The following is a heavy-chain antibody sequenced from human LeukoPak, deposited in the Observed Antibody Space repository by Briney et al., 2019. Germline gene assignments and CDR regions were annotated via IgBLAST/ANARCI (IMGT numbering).Heavy chain of an antibody. CDR2: IYYSGST. V-gene: IGHV4-59*01. D-gene: IGHD3-10*01. CDR3: ARALPDYYGSGSSANVYYYYYYMDV. CDR1: GGSISHYY. J-gene: IGHJ6*03. Sequence: SETLSLTCTVSGGSISHYYWSWIRQPPGRGLEWIGYIYYSGSTNYNPSLKSRVTISVDTSKNQFSLKLSSVTAADTAVYYCARALPDYYGSGSSANVYYYYYYMDVWGKGTTVTVSS.